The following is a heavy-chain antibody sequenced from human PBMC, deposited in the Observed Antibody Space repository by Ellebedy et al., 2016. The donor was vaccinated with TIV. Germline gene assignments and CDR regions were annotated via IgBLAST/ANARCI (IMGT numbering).Heavy chain of an antibody. CDR2: INHSGST. CDR3: ARDGTGTTRDY. V-gene: IGHV4-34*01. Sequence: SETLSLXXAVSGASFSGYFWTWFRQPPGKGLEWIGEINHSGSTNYHPSLKSRVTISVDTSKNQFSLRLSSVTAADTAVYYCARDGTGTTRDYWGQGILVTVSS. J-gene: IGHJ4*02. D-gene: IGHD1-1*01. CDR1: GASFSGYF.